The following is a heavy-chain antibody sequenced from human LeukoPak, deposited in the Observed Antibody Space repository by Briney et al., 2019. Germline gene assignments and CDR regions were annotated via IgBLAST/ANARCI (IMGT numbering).Heavy chain of an antibody. CDR1: GFTFSSYS. Sequence: PGGSLRLSCAASGFTFSSYSMNWVRQAPGKGLEWVSYISSSSSTIYYADSVKGRFTISRDNAKNSLYLQMNSLRAEDTAVYYCASLGVDRSSDLAFDIWGQGTMVTVSS. D-gene: IGHD6-6*01. CDR2: ISSSSSTI. CDR3: ASLGVDRSSDLAFDI. V-gene: IGHV3-48*01. J-gene: IGHJ3*02.